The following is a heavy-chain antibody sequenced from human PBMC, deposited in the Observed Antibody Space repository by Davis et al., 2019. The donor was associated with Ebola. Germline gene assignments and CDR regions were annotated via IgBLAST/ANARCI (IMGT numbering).Heavy chain of an antibody. D-gene: IGHD2-15*01. CDR1: GGSVSSGSYY. V-gene: IGHV4-61*01. Sequence: PSETLSLTCTVSGGSVSSGSYYWSWIRQPPGKGLEWIGYIYYSGSTNYNPSLKSRVTISVDTSKNQFSLKLSSVTAADTAVYYCARSGDCSGGSCHHDYWGQGTLVTVSS. CDR2: IYYSGST. CDR3: ARSGDCSGGSCHHDY. J-gene: IGHJ4*02.